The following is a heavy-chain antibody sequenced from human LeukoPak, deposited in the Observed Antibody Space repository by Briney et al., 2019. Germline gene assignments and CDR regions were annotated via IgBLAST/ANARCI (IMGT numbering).Heavy chain of an antibody. J-gene: IGHJ5*02. CDR1: GGSISSSSYY. D-gene: IGHD3-10*01. CDR2: IYYSGST. V-gene: IGHV4-39*01. Sequence: PSETLSLTCTVSGGSISSSSYYRGWIRQPPGKGLEWIGSIYYSGSTYYNPSLKSRVTISVDTSKNQFSLKLSSVTAADTAVYYCARHLKRRTYYYGSGSREHWFDPWGQGTLVTVSS. CDR3: ARHLKRRTYYYGSGSREHWFDP.